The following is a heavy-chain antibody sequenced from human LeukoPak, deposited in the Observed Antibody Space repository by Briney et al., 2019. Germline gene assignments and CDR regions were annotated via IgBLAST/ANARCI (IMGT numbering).Heavy chain of an antibody. CDR2: ISYDGRNE. J-gene: IGHJ6*02. CDR3: ARGGDSWSGYSYGMDV. D-gene: IGHD3-3*01. V-gene: IGHV3-30-3*01. Sequence: GGSLRLSCAASGVSFSSYAMQWVRQAPGKGLEGVAVISYDGRNEYYADSVKGRFTISRDISKNTLYLQMNSLRPEDTAVYYCARGGDSWSGYSYGMDVWGRGTTVTVSS. CDR1: GVSFSSYA.